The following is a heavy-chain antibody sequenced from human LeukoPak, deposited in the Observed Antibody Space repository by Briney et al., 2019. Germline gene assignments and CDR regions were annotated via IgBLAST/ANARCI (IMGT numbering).Heavy chain of an antibody. CDR2: ISSSSSYI. V-gene: IGHV3-21*04. CDR3: AKVRQVGYYGSGSYSHYFDY. CDR1: GFTFSSYS. Sequence: GGSLRLPCAASGFTFSSYSMNWVRQAPGKGLEWVSSISSSSSYIYYADSVKGRFTISRDNSKNTLYLQMNSLRAEDTAVYYCAKVRQVGYYGSGSYSHYFDYWGQGTLVTVSS. D-gene: IGHD3-10*01. J-gene: IGHJ4*02.